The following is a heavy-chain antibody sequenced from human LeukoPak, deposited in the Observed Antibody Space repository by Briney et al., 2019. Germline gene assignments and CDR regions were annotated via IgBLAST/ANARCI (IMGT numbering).Heavy chain of an antibody. CDR3: ARVYDILTGPVDAFDI. Sequence: ASVKVSCKASGGTFSSYAISWVRQAPGQGLEWMGGIIPIFGTANYAQKFQGRVTITADKSTSTAYMELSSLRSEDTAVYYCARVYDILTGPVDAFDIWGQGTMVTVSS. D-gene: IGHD3-9*01. CDR1: GGTFSSYA. CDR2: IIPIFGTA. J-gene: IGHJ3*02. V-gene: IGHV1-69*06.